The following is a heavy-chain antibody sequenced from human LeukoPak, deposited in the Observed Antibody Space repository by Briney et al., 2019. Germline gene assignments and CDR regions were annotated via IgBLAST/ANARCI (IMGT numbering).Heavy chain of an antibody. D-gene: IGHD3-22*01. CDR3: ARGLDRSKTGY. CDR1: SESFSGGY. CDR2: ISDNEGI. Sequence: PSETLSLTCSVYSESFSGGYWSWIRQPPGKGLDWIGEISDNEGIKYSPSLKSRVTISVDTSKNQFSLKLTSVTAADTAVYHCARGLDRSKTGYWGQGSLVTVSS. V-gene: IGHV4-34*01. J-gene: IGHJ4*02.